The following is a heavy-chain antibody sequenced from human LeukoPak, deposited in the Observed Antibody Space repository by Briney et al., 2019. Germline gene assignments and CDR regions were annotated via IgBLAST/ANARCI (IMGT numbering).Heavy chain of an antibody. J-gene: IGHJ4*02. V-gene: IGHV3-7*01. D-gene: IGHD2-15*01. CDR1: GFTFSSYW. Sequence: GGSLRLSCAASGFTFSSYWMSWVRQSPGKGLEWVANIKQDGSKKYYVDSVKGRFTISRDNAKNSLHLPMNSLRAEDTAVYYCARNTQRGPFLYYYFDYWGQGTLVTVSS. CDR2: IKQDGSKK. CDR3: ARNTQRGPFLYYYFDY.